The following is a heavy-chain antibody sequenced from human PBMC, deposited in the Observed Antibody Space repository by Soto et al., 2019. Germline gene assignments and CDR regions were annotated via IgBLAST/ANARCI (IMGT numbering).Heavy chain of an antibody. CDR2: INHSGST. CDR1: GGSFSGYY. J-gene: IGHJ5*02. Sequence: PSETLSLTCAVYGGSFSGYYWSWIRQPPGKGLEWIGEINHSGSTNYNPSLKSRVTISVDTSKNQFSLKLSSVTAADTAVYYCARFGNILSRLVARTGYNWFDPWGQGTLVTVSS. D-gene: IGHD3-9*01. CDR3: ARFGNILSRLVARTGYNWFDP. V-gene: IGHV4-34*01.